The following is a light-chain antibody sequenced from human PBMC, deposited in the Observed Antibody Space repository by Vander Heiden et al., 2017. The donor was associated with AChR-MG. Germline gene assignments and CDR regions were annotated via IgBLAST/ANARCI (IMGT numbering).Light chain of an antibody. CDR3: QVWDDLNYQV. Sequence: SYVLTQPPSVSVAPVQTARITCGGNNIGSKSVHWYQQKSGQAPALVIYDDSDRPSGVPERISGSNSGNTATLTISRVEVGDEADYFCQVWDDLNYQVFGGGTWLTVL. CDR2: DDS. J-gene: IGLJ3*02. V-gene: IGLV3-21*02. CDR1: NIGSKS.